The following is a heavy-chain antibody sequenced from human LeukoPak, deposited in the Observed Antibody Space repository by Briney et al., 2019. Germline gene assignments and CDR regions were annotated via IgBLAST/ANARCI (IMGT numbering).Heavy chain of an antibody. CDR3: ARAMVGADYAMEY. J-gene: IGHJ4*02. V-gene: IGHV4-59*01. D-gene: IGHD2-15*01. CDR1: GGSISSYY. CDR2: IYYSGST. Sequence: SGTLSLTCTVSGGSISSYYWSWLRQPPGKGLEGIGYIYYSGSTNYNPSLKSRVTISVDTSKNQFSLKLSSVTAADTAVYYCARAMVGADYAMEYWGQGTLVTVSS.